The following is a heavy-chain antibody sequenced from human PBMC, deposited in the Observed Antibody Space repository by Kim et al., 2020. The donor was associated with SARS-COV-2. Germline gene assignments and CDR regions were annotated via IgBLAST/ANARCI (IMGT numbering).Heavy chain of an antibody. CDR3: VRGSKSHRFDP. J-gene: IGHJ5*02. V-gene: IGHV4-34*01. CDR2: ST. Sequence: STNYNPSLKSRVTISVDTSKNQFSLKLSSVTAADTAVYYCVRGSKSHRFDPWGQGTLVTVSS.